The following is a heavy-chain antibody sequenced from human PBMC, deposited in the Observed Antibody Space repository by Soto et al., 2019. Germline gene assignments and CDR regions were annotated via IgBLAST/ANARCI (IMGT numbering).Heavy chain of an antibody. CDR1: GRTFSSYA. Sequence: QVQRGQSGAEVKKPGSSVKGSCKASGRTFSSYAISWVRQAPGQGLEWMGGSIPTFGTENYAQKFEGRDTITADESTSTASMELSSRRSEDTAVNYSAGDRGGGVTPTAYYYGMDVWGQGTTVTVSS. V-gene: IGHV1-69*01. J-gene: IGHJ6*02. CDR2: SIPTFGTE. D-gene: IGHD2-8*02. CDR3: AGDRGGGVTPTAYYYGMDV.